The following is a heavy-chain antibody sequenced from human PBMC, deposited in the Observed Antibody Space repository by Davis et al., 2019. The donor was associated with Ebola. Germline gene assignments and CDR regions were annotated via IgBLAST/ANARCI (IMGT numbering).Heavy chain of an antibody. Sequence: PGGSLRLSCAASGFTFSSYEMNWVRQAPGKGLEWVSYISSSGSTIYYADSVKGRFTISRDNAKNSLYLQMNSLRAEDTAVYYCARDEVVVAATGWFDPWGQGTLVTVSS. D-gene: IGHD2-15*01. CDR3: ARDEVVVAATGWFDP. CDR1: GFTFSSYE. J-gene: IGHJ5*02. V-gene: IGHV3-48*03. CDR2: ISSSGSTI.